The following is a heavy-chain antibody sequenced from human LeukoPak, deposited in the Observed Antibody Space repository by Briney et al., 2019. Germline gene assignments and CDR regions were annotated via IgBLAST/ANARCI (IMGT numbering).Heavy chain of an antibody. V-gene: IGHV1-18*01. CDR3: AREARIAVAGYYYYYYMDV. D-gene: IGHD6-19*01. J-gene: IGHJ6*03. CDR2: ISSYNGNT. Sequence: ASVKCSCKASGYTFTSEGTSGAGPAPGQGLDWMGWISSYNGNTNYTQKLQGRVTMTTDTSTSTAYMELRSLRSDDTAVYYCAREARIAVAGYYYYYYMDVWGKGTTVTVSS. CDR1: GYTFTSEG.